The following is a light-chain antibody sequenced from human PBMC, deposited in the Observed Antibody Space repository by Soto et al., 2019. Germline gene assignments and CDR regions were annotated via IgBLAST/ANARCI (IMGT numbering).Light chain of an antibody. Sequence: DIQMTQSPSTLSASVGDRVTITFRASQSISSWLAWYRQKPGKAPKLLIYDASRLESGVPSRFSGSGSGTEFTLTISSLQPDDFATYYCQQYNSYWTFGQGTKVDIK. V-gene: IGKV1-5*01. J-gene: IGKJ1*01. CDR1: QSISSW. CDR3: QQYNSYWT. CDR2: DAS.